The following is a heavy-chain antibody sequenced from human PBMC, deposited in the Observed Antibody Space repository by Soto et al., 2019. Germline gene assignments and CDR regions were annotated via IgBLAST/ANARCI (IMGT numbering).Heavy chain of an antibody. CDR2: ISYDGSNK. V-gene: IGHV3-30*18. CDR1: GFTFSNYG. CDR3: AKDHIRYYYDSSGLEHYYGMDV. Sequence: GGSLRLSCAASGFTFSNYGINWVRQAPGKGLEWVAVISYDGSNKHYADSVKGRFTISRDTSKNTLFLQMNSLRAEDTAVYYCAKDHIRYYYDSSGLEHYYGMDVWGQGTTVTVSS. D-gene: IGHD3-22*01. J-gene: IGHJ6*02.